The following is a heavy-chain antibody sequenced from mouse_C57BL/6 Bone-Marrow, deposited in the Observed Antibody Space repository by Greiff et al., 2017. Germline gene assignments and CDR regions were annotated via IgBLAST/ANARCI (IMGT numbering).Heavy chain of an antibody. CDR1: GYAFSSSW. CDR3: ARDGYYLFAY. V-gene: IGHV1-82*01. Sequence: SGPELVKPGASVKISCKASGYAFSSSWMNWVKQRPGKGLEWIGRIYPGDGDTNYNGKFKGKATLTADKSSSTACLQLSLLTSEDSAVYFCARDGYYLFAYWGQGTLVTVSA. D-gene: IGHD2-3*01. CDR2: IYPGDGDT. J-gene: IGHJ3*01.